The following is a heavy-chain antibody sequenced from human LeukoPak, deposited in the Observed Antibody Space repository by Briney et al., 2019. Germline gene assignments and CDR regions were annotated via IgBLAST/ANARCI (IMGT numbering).Heavy chain of an antibody. CDR1: GFTFSSYT. J-gene: IGHJ4*02. Sequence: PGGSLRVSCAASGFTFSSYTMNWVRQAPGKGLEWVSSISSRSSYIYYADSVKGRFTISRDNSKNTLNLQMNSLRAEDAAVYYCARGYSSDNWGQGTLVTVSS. V-gene: IGHV3-21*01. CDR2: ISSRSSYI. CDR3: ARGYSSDN. D-gene: IGHD2-21*01.